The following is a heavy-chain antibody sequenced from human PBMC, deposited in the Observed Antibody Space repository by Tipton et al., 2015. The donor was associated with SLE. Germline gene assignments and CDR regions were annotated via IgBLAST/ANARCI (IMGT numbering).Heavy chain of an antibody. V-gene: IGHV4-59*01. CDR3: ANDYGGSRGYDNCFDP. J-gene: IGHJ5*02. CDR1: GGSISSYY. CDR2: IYYSGST. D-gene: IGHD5-12*01. Sequence: TLSLTCSLSGGSISSYYWSWVRQPPGKGLEWIGYIYYSGSTNYNPSLKSRVTISTDMSKNQFSLKVSSVTAADSAVYYCANDYGGSRGYDNCFDPWGQGILVTVSS.